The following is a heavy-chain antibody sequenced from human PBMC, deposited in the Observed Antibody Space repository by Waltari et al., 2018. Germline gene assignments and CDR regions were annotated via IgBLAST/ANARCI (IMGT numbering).Heavy chain of an antibody. CDR3: ASSYSGKYFDY. CDR2: ISSGSNFI. CDR1: GFSFNFYT. D-gene: IGHD1-26*01. V-gene: IGHV3-21*06. Sequence: EVRLVESGGGLVKPGGSLRLSCAASGFSFNFYTMNWVRQAPGKGLDVFSSISSGSNFIYYAASLKGRFTISRYNAKNSLFLQMNSLRAEDTAFYYCASSYSGKYFDYWGQGTLVTVSS. J-gene: IGHJ4*02.